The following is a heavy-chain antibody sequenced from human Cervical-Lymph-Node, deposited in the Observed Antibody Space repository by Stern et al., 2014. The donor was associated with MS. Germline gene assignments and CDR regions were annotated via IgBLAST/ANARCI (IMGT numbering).Heavy chain of an antibody. Sequence: QVQLVQSGGGVVQPGRSLRLSCTASGFTFSNYAMHWVRQAPGKGLEWVAFISYDGSIKNYADSVKGRFTVSRDNSKNTVYVQMYSLRPEDTAVYYCAREGDMVRGVIKYDCWGQGTLVTVS. D-gene: IGHD3-10*01. J-gene: IGHJ4*02. CDR2: ISYDGSIK. CDR3: AREGDMVRGVIKYDC. V-gene: IGHV3-30*04. CDR1: GFTFSNYA.